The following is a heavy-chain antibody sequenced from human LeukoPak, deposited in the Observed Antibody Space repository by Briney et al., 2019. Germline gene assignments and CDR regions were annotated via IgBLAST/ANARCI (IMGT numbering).Heavy chain of an antibody. V-gene: IGHV3-30*02. Sequence: GGSLRLSCAASGCTFSLYGIHSVRQAPGKGLEGVAFRQNDGSNKYYADYVNGRFTISRDNSKNTLYLKMNSMRHDATVLYYCAKDRIVLVTATFDYWGQGTLVTVSS. CDR3: AKDRIVLVTATFDY. J-gene: IGHJ4*02. CDR1: GCTFSLYG. CDR2: RQNDGSNK. D-gene: IGHD2-21*02.